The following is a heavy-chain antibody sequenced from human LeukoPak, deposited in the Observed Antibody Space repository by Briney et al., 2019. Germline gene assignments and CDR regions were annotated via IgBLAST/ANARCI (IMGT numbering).Heavy chain of an antibody. Sequence: SETLSLTCTVSGGSIRSYYWSWIRQPPGKGLEWIGYIYYSGSTNYNPSLKSRVTISVDTSKSQFSLELSSVTAADTAVYYCASNYYGSGSLDYWGQGTLVTVSS. CDR2: IYYSGST. CDR3: ASNYYGSGSLDY. V-gene: IGHV4-59*08. CDR1: GGSIRSYY. J-gene: IGHJ4*02. D-gene: IGHD3-10*01.